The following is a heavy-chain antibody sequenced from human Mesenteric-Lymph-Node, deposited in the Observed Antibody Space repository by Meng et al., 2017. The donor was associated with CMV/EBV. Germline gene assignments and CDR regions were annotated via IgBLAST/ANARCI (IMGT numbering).Heavy chain of an antibody. CDR2: ISTYNGNT. V-gene: IGHV1-18*04. J-gene: IGHJ5*02. D-gene: IGHD5-24*01. CDR3: ARGRWGFDP. Sequence: TVSCKASGYTFPDYSITWVRQAPGQGLEWMAWISTYNGNTNYVPKLQGRVTVTTDTSTSTVYMELRSLRSDDTAIYYCARGRWGFDPWGQGTLVTVSS. CDR1: GYTFPDYS.